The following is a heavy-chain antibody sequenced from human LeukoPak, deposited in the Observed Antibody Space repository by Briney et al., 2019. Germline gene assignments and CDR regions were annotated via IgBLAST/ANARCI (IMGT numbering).Heavy chain of an antibody. V-gene: IGHV4-30-2*01. J-gene: IGHJ4*02. CDR3: ASNTDWRFEY. CDR2: IYHSGST. Sequence: SETLSLTCTVSGGSISSGGYYWSWIRQPPGKGLEWIGYIYHSGSTYYNPSLKSRVTISVDRSKNQFSLKLSSVTAADTAVYYCASNTDWRFEYWGQGTLVTVSS. CDR1: GGSISSGGYY. D-gene: IGHD3-9*01.